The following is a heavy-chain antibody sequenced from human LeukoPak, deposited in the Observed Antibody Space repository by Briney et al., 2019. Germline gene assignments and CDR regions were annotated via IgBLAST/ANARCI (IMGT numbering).Heavy chain of an antibody. CDR3: ARSKRQFDY. CDR2: INPNSGGT. D-gene: IGHD5-24*01. J-gene: IGHJ4*02. V-gene: IGHV1-2*02. CDR1: GYTFTGYY. Sequence: GASVKVSCKASGYTFTGYYMHWVRQAPGQGLEWMGWINPNSGGTNYAQKFQGRVTMTRNASISTAYMELSSLRSEDTAVYYCARSKRQFDYWGQGTLVTVSS.